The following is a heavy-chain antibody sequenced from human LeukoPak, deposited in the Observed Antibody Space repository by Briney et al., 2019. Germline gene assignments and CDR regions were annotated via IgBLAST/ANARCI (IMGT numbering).Heavy chain of an antibody. V-gene: IGHV3-15*01. J-gene: IGHJ6*03. D-gene: IGHD3-3*01. CDR3: TTTYYDFWSGYRGYMDV. CDR1: GFTFSNAW. Sequence: GGSLRLSCAASGFTFSNAWMSWVRQAPGKGLEWVGRIKSKTDGGTTDYAAPVKGRFTISRDDSKNTLYLQMNSLKTEDTAVYYCTTTYYDFWSGYRGYMDVWGKGTTVTVSS. CDR2: IKSKTDGGTT.